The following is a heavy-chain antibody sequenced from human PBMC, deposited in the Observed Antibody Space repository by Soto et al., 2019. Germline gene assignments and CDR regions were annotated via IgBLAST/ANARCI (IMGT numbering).Heavy chain of an antibody. Sequence: GSLRLSCAASGFTFSSYWMHWVRQAPGKGLVWVSRINSDGSSTSYADSVKGRFTISRDNAKNTLYLQMNSLRAEDTAVYYCARENGWLDYYYYYGMDVWGQGTTVTVSS. CDR1: GFTFSSYW. J-gene: IGHJ6*02. V-gene: IGHV3-74*01. D-gene: IGHD5-12*01. CDR3: ARENGWLDYYYYYGMDV. CDR2: INSDGSST.